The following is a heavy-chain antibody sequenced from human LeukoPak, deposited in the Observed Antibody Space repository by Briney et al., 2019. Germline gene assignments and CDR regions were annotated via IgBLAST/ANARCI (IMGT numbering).Heavy chain of an antibody. CDR2: IYNSGST. V-gene: IGHV4-38-2*01. D-gene: IGHD3-10*01. CDR1: GYSISSGYD. Sequence: SETLSLTCDVSGYSISSGYDWAWSRQSPGKGVEWIASIYNSGSTFYNPSLQRRVALSVDTSKNQFSLKLMSVTAADTAVYYCARPNTCITEGFDSWGQGILVTVSS. J-gene: IGHJ5*01. CDR3: ARPNTCITEGFDS.